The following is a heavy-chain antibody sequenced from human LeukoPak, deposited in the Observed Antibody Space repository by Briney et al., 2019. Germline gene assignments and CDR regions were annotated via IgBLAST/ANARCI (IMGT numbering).Heavy chain of an antibody. CDR2: ISVGNGNT. V-gene: IGHV1-3*01. CDR1: GYTFSSYA. CDR3: ARERGWGGPFRDAFDV. Sequence: ASVTVSCKTSGYTFSSYALHWVRQAPGQRPEWMGWISVGNGNTKYSQKFQGRITFTRDTSADTAYMRPSGLRSGDPAMYYCARERGWGGPFRDAFDVWGQGKMVFVSS. D-gene: IGHD3-16*01. J-gene: IGHJ3*01.